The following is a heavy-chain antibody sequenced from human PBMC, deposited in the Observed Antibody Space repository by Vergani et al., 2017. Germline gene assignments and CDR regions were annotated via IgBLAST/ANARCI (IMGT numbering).Heavy chain of an antibody. CDR1: GGSISSSSYY. J-gene: IGHJ6*02. CDR2: IYYSGST. CDR3: AGHLAYCGGDCYPYYYGMDV. Sequence: QLQLQESGPGLVKPSETLSLTCTVSGGSISSSSYYWGWIRQPPGKGLEWIGSIYYSGSTYYNPSLKSRVTISVDTSKNQFSLKLRSVTAADTAVYDCAGHLAYCGGDCYPYYYGMDVWGQGTTVTVSS. V-gene: IGHV4-39*01. D-gene: IGHD2-21*02.